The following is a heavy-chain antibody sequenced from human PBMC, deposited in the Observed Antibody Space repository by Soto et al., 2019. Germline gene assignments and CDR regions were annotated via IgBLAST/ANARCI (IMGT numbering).Heavy chain of an antibody. Sequence: GGSLRLSCAASGFTFSSYAMSWVRQAPGKGLEWVSAISGSGGSTYYADSVKGRFTISRDNSKNTLYLQMNSLRAEDTAVYYCAKDRGGYCSSTSCYPPDVWGQGTTVTVYS. V-gene: IGHV3-23*01. D-gene: IGHD2-2*03. CDR2: ISGSGGST. CDR3: AKDRGGYCSSTSCYPPDV. CDR1: GFTFSSYA. J-gene: IGHJ6*02.